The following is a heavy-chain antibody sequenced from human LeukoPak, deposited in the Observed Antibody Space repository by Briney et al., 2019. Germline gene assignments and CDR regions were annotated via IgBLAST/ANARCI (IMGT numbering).Heavy chain of an antibody. CDR1: GFTFSNAW. V-gene: IGHV3-15*01. CDR2: IKSKTDGGTT. D-gene: IGHD4-17*01. J-gene: IGHJ4*02. CDR3: TTDDYGDLVFDY. Sequence: KPGGSLRLSCAASGFTFSNAWMSWVRQAPGKGPEWVGRIKSKTDGGTTDYAAPVKGRFTISRDDSKNTLYLQMNSLKTEDTAVYYCTTDDYGDLVFDYWGQGTLVTVSS.